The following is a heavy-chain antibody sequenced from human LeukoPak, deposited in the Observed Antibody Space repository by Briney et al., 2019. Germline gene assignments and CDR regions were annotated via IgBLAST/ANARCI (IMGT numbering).Heavy chain of an antibody. Sequence: GGSLRLSCAASGFTFSSYAMSWVRQAPGKGLEWVSAISGSGGSTYYADSVKGRFTISRDNSKNTLYLQMNSLRAEDTAVYYRAKAPLLRFLEWLFPVSYFDYWGQGTLVTVSS. D-gene: IGHD3-3*01. J-gene: IGHJ4*02. CDR3: AKAPLLRFLEWLFPVSYFDY. V-gene: IGHV3-23*01. CDR2: ISGSGGST. CDR1: GFTFSSYA.